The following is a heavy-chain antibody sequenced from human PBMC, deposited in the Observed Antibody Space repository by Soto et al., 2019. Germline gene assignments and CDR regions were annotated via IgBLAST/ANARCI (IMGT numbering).Heavy chain of an antibody. Sequence: QVQLVQSGAEVKKYGSSVKVSCKASGGTFSRYAISWVRQAPGQGLEWMGGITPMFGTANYAQRFQGRATITADESTSTAYMQRRSLQSDDTAVYYCAQTLGLAVAGPGRFDLWGRGTLVTVSS. J-gene: IGHJ2*01. CDR3: AQTLGLAVAGPGRFDL. D-gene: IGHD6-19*01. CDR2: ITPMFGTA. V-gene: IGHV1-69*12. CDR1: GGTFSRYA.